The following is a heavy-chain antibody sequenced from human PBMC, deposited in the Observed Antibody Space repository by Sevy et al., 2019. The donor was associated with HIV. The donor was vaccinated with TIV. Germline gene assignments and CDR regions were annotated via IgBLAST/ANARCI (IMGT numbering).Heavy chain of an antibody. CDR1: GFTFSNYA. CDR2: IWYDGAYQ. Sequence: GGSLRLSCAATGFTFSNYAMHWVRQAPGKGMEWVAIIWYDGAYQYHGDSVKGRFTISRDNSKNTLYLQMNNVRVEDTAVYYCARGGYYYDNAAYYALDSWGQRTLVTVSS. CDR3: ARGGYYYDNAAYYALDS. J-gene: IGHJ4*02. V-gene: IGHV3-33*01. D-gene: IGHD3-22*01.